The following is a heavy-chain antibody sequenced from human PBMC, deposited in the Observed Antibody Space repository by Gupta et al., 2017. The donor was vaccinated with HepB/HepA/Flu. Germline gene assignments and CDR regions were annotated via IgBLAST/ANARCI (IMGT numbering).Heavy chain of an antibody. D-gene: IGHD5-18*01. Sequence: EVQLVESGGGLVQPGGSLQPSCATSGFSFSDSAIPWVRQAPGKGLEWVGRIRSRVNNYATGYAASVKGRFTIFRDDSENTAYLQMNSLKTEDTALYFCSRVDTAMGYYWGQGALVTVSS. V-gene: IGHV3-73*02. J-gene: IGHJ4*02. CDR2: IRSRVNNYAT. CDR1: GFSFSDSA. CDR3: SRVDTAMGYY.